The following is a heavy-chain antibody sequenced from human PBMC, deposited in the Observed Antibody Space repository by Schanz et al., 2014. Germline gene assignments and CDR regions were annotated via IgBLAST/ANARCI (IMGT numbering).Heavy chain of an antibody. CDR3: ARGGFFDSTSFDS. CDR1: GYIFGSHG. V-gene: IGHV1-46*03. J-gene: IGHJ4*02. CDR2: INPSSGTT. Sequence: QVQLVQSGAEVKKPGASVRVSCKASGYIFGSHGMPWVRQAPGQGLEWMGKINPSSGTTRIAQNCQGRLTVTRDTSTSTVNMELSSLRSEDTAVYYCARGGFFDSTSFDSWGQGTLVTVSS. D-gene: IGHD2-2*01.